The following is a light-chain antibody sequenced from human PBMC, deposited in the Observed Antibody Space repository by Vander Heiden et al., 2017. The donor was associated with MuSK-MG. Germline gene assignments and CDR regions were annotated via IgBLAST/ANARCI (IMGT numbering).Light chain of an antibody. CDR1: QSVSSN. J-gene: IGKJ3*01. CDR3: HQYNNWPQA. CDR2: GAS. V-gene: IGKV3-15*01. Sequence: EIVMTQSPATLSVSPGERATLSCRASQSVSSNLAWYQQKPGQAPRLLIYGASTRATGIPARFSGSGSGTEFTLTISSLQSEDFAVYYCHQYNNWPQAFGHGTKVDIK.